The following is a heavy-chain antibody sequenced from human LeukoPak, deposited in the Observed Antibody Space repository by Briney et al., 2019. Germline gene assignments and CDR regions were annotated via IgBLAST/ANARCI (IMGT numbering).Heavy chain of an antibody. Sequence: SQTLSLTCAISGDSVSRNSAAWHWIRQSPSRGLEWLGRTYYRSKWYNVYAVSVKSRVTINPDTSKNQFSLQLNSVTPEDTAVYYCARVSKGVLDYWGQGTLVTVSS. CDR2: TYYRSKWYN. V-gene: IGHV6-1*01. D-gene: IGHD3-16*01. CDR3: ARVSKGVLDY. J-gene: IGHJ4*02. CDR1: GDSVSRNSAA.